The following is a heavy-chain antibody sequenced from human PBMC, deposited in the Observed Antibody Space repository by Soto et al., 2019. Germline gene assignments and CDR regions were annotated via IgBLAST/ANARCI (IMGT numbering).Heavy chain of an antibody. CDR1: GGSISNYY. CDR2: IFHTGTT. Sequence: SATLSLTCTFSGGSISNYYYRWIRQPPGKGLEWIGYIFHTGTTSYNPPLKSRVTLSVDTSQSQFSLKLNSVTAADTAVYYCTTEAYDNSGSLAFDIWGPGTLVT. V-gene: IGHV4-59*08. J-gene: IGHJ3*02. D-gene: IGHD3-22*01. CDR3: TTEAYDNSGSLAFDI.